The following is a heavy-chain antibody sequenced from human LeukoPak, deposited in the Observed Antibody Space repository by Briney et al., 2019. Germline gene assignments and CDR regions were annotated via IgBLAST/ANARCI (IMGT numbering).Heavy chain of an antibody. CDR1: GYIFTSYW. CDR2: IDPSDSYT. V-gene: IGHV5-10-1*01. Sequence: GESLMISCKGSGYIFTSYWISWVRPLPGKGLEWMGRIDPSDSYTNYSPSFQGHVTISADKSISTAYLQWSSLKASDTAMYYCARHGGDIVVVPAARGYWFDPWGQGTLVTVSS. CDR3: ARHGGDIVVVPAARGYWFDP. D-gene: IGHD2-2*01. J-gene: IGHJ5*02.